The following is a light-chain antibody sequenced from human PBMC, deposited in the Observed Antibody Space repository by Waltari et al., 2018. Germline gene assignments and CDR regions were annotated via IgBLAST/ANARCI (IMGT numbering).Light chain of an antibody. CDR3: QQYDTSPFT. J-gene: IGKJ3*01. CDR2: GAS. V-gene: IGKV3-20*01. CDR1: QRLSSSF. Sequence: ELVLTQSPGTLSLSPEERATLSCRASQRLSSSFLAWYQQKPGQAPTLLIYGASTRATGIPDRFSGYGSGTDFTLTISRLEPEDFAVYYCQQYDTSPFTFGPGTRVDIK.